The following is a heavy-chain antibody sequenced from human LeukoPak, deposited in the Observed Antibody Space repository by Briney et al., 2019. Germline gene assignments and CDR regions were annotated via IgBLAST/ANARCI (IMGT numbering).Heavy chain of an antibody. V-gene: IGHV1-18*01. J-gene: IGHJ6*03. Sequence: ASVKVSCKASGYTFTSYGISWVRQAPGQGLEWMGWISAYNGNTNYAQKFQGRVTMTRDTSISTAYMELSRLRSDDTAVYYCARTGGREAAAGTPRYYYYYYYMDVWGKGTTVTISS. CDR2: ISAYNGNT. D-gene: IGHD6-13*01. CDR3: ARTGGREAAAGTPRYYYYYYYMDV. CDR1: GYTFTSYG.